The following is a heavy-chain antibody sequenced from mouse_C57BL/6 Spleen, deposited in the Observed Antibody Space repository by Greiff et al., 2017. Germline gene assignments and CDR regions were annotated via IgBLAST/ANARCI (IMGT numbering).Heavy chain of an antibody. Sequence: EVQGVESGAGLVKPGGSLKLSCAASGFTFSSYAMSWVRQTPEKRLEWVAYISSGGDYIYYAENVKGRFTISRDNARNTLYLQMSSQKAEDTALYDCTREELGMDYWGQGTSVTVSS. V-gene: IGHV5-9-1*02. J-gene: IGHJ4*01. CDR1: GFTFSSYA. CDR3: TREELGMDY. CDR2: ISSGGDYI.